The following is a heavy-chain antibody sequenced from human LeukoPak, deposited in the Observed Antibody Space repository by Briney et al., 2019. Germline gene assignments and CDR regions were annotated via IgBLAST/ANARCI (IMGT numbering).Heavy chain of an antibody. CDR1: GFIFSNAW. CDR3: ARGYYYYMDV. V-gene: IGHV3-21*01. J-gene: IGHJ6*03. CDR2: ISSSSSYI. Sequence: GGSLRLSCAASGFIFSNAWMTWVRQAPGKGLEWVSSISSSSSYIYYADLVKGRFTISRDNAKNTLYLQMNSLRAEDTAVYYCARGYYYYMDVWGKGTTVTVSS.